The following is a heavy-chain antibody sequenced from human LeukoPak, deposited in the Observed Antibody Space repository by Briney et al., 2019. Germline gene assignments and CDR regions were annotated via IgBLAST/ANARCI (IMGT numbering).Heavy chain of an antibody. V-gene: IGHV3-74*01. J-gene: IGHJ3*02. CDR2: INSDGSST. Sequence: QPRGSLRLSCAASGFTFSRYWMHWVRQAPGKGPVWVSRINSDGSSTSYADSVKGRFTISRDNAKNTLYLQMNSLRAEDTAVYCCARGYELGDIIVGATDAFDIWGQGTMVTVSS. D-gene: IGHD1-26*01. CDR3: ARGYELGDIIVGATDAFDI. CDR1: GFTFSRYW.